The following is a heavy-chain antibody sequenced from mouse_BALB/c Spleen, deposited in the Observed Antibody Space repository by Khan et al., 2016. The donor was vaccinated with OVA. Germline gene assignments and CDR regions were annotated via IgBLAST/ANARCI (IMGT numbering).Heavy chain of an antibody. V-gene: IGHV1S137*01. D-gene: IGHD1-1*02. CDR1: GSTFPDSA. CDR3: ARGGKLAY. Sequence: QVQLQQSGAELVRPAVSVKIPCKGSGSTFPDSAMHGVKQSHSKTLEWIGVISTYYGDTDYSPKLQGKATMPVATSSSTAYMELARLTSEDSAIYYCARGGKLAYWGQGTLVTVSA. CDR2: ISTYYGDT. J-gene: IGHJ3*01.